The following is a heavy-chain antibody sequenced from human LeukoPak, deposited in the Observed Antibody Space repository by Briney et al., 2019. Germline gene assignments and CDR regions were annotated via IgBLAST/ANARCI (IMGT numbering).Heavy chain of an antibody. D-gene: IGHD3-10*01. Sequence: GASVTVSCKASGYTFTSYDINWVRQAPGQGFEWLGGIIPIFGTANYAQKFQGRVTITADESTSTAYMELSSLRSEDTAVYYCASHVLLWFGEYYYGMDVWGQGTTVTVSS. CDR2: IIPIFGTA. CDR3: ASHVLLWFGEYYYGMDV. V-gene: IGHV1-69*13. J-gene: IGHJ6*02. CDR1: GYTFTSYD.